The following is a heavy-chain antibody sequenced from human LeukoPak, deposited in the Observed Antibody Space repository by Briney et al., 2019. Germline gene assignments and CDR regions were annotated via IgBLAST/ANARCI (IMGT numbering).Heavy chain of an antibody. Sequence: GGSLRLSCAASGFTFSSYEMNWVRQAPGKGLEWVSYISSSGSTIYYADSVKGRFTISRDNAKNSLYLQMNSLRAEDTAVYYCARDGGPWDSRGYDWGQGTLVTVSS. CDR2: ISSSGSTI. V-gene: IGHV3-48*03. J-gene: IGHJ4*02. CDR1: GFTFSSYE. CDR3: ARDGGPWDSRGYD. D-gene: IGHD3-22*01.